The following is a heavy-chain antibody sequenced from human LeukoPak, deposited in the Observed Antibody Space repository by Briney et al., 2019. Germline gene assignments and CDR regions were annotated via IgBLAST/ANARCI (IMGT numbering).Heavy chain of an antibody. Sequence: QSGGSLRLSCAASGFTFSTYGMLWVRQAPGQGPEWVALIRYDGSNKYYADSVKGRFTISRDNSKNTLYLQMNSLRAEDTAVYYCAKSITMIVVSPGYWGQGTLVTVSS. D-gene: IGHD3-22*01. CDR2: IRYDGSNK. J-gene: IGHJ4*02. CDR1: GFTFSTYG. CDR3: AKSITMIVVSPGY. V-gene: IGHV3-30*02.